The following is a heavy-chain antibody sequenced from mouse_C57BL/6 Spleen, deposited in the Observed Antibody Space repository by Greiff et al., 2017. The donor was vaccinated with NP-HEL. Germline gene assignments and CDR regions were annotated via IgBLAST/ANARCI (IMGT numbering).Heavy chain of an antibody. Sequence: QVQLQQPGAELVRPGSSVKLSCKASGYTFTSYWMHWVKQRPIQGLEWIGNIDPSDSETHYNQKFKDKATLTVDKSSSTAYRQLDSLTSEDSADYYCARSRPRYGYYYFDYWGQGTTLTVSS. CDR2: IDPSDSET. J-gene: IGHJ2*01. V-gene: IGHV1-52*01. D-gene: IGHD2-2*01. CDR3: ARSRPRYGYYYFDY. CDR1: GYTFTSYW.